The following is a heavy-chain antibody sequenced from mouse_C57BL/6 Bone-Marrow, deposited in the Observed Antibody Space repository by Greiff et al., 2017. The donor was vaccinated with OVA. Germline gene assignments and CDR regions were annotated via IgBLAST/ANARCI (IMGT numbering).Heavy chain of an antibody. CDR3: ARSGYDYDGSYYWYFDV. V-gene: IGHV3-8*01. J-gene: IGHJ1*03. Sequence: EVQGVESGPGLAKPSQTLSLTCSVTGYSITSDYWNWIRKFPGNKLEYMGYISYSGSTYYNPSLKSRISITRDTSKNQYYLQLNSVTTEDTATYYCARSGYDYDGSYYWYFDVWGTGTTVTVSS. CDR1: GYSITSDY. CDR2: ISYSGST. D-gene: IGHD2-4*01.